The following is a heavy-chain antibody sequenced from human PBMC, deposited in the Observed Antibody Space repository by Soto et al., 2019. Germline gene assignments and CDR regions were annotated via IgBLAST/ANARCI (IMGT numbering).Heavy chain of an antibody. J-gene: IGHJ4*02. CDR2: ISSSSSYI. D-gene: IGHD3-9*01. Sequence: AGSLRISCAASGFTFRGYSMNWVRQAPGKGLEWVSSISSSSSYIYYADSVKGRFTISRDNAKNSLYLQMNSLRAEDTAVYYCARDILTGYSADYFDYWGQGTLVTVSS. CDR1: GFTFRGYS. CDR3: ARDILTGYSADYFDY. V-gene: IGHV3-21*01.